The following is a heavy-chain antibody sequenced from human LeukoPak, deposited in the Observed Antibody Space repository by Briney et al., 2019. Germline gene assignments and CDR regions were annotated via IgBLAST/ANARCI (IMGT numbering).Heavy chain of an antibody. CDR1: GFTFSSYA. V-gene: IGHV3-48*03. J-gene: IGHJ4*02. Sequence: GGSLRLSCAASGFTFSSYAMSWVRQAPGKGLEWVSAISSSGSTIYYADSVKGRFTISRDNAKNSLYLQMNSLRAEDTAVYYCARYSGWYASDYWGQGTLVTVSS. D-gene: IGHD6-19*01. CDR3: ARYSGWYASDY. CDR2: ISSSGSTI.